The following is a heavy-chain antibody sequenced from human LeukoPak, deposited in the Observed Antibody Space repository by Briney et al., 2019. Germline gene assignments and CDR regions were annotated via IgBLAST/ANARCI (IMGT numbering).Heavy chain of an antibody. J-gene: IGHJ4*02. D-gene: IGHD5-12*01. Sequence: SETLSLTCTVSGGSISSSSYHWGWIRQPPGKGLEWIGSIYYSGSTYYNPSLKSRVTISVDTSKNQFSLKLSSVTAADTAVYYRARGRIVATIWGQGTLVTVSS. CDR3: ARGRIVATI. V-gene: IGHV4-39*01. CDR1: GGSISSSSYH. CDR2: IYYSGST.